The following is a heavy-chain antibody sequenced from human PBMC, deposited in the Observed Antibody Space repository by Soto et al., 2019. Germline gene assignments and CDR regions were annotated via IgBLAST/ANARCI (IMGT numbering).Heavy chain of an antibody. CDR1: GGSISSGGYY. CDR3: ARTPFRYCSGGSCDDAFDI. CDR2: IYYSGST. V-gene: IGHV4-31*03. D-gene: IGHD2-15*01. J-gene: IGHJ3*02. Sequence: SETLSLTCTVSGGSISSGGYYWSWIRQHPGKGLEWIGYIYYSGSTYYNPSLKSRVTISVDTSKNQFSLKLSSVTAADTAVYYCARTPFRYCSGGSCDDAFDIWGQGTMVTVSS.